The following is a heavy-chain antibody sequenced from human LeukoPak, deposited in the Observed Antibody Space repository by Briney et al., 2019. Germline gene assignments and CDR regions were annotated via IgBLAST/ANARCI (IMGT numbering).Heavy chain of an antibody. CDR1: GFTFSSYW. CDR3: ARDSTQRRGNEYYDALDF. CDR2: IKQDGSDK. D-gene: IGHD4-23*01. V-gene: IGHV3-7*01. Sequence: PGGSLRLSCAASGFTFSSYWMSWVRQAPGKGLEWVAHIKQDGSDKYYVDSVKGRFTIFIDRDKKSMYLQMNSLRVEDTAVYYCARDSTQRRGNEYYDALDFWGQGTMVSVSS. J-gene: IGHJ3*01.